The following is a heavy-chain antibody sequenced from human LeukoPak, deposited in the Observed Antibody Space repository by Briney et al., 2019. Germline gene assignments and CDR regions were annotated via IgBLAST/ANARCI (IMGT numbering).Heavy chain of an antibody. CDR3: AIALLWFGVYYSFY. V-gene: IGHV3-74*01. CDR1: GFTFSSSW. Sequence: PGGSLRLSCAASGFTFSSSWMHWVRQAPGKGLVWVSRINSDGSSTSYADSVKGRFTISRDNAKDTLYLQMNSMRAEDTAVYYCAIALLWFGVYYSFYSGQRTLVTVSS. J-gene: IGHJ4*02. CDR2: INSDGSST. D-gene: IGHD3-10*01.